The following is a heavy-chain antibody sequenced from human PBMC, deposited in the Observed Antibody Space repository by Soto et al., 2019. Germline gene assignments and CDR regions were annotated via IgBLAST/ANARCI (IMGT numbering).Heavy chain of an antibody. V-gene: IGHV1-18*01. CDR2: ISAYNGNT. CDR3: ARARGVGYCSGGSCDPLGY. D-gene: IGHD2-15*01. J-gene: IGHJ4*02. Sequence: QVQLVQSGAEVKKPGASVKVSCKASGYTFTSYGISWVRQAPGQGLEWMGWISAYNGNTNYAQKLQGRVTMTTDTATSTAYRELRSLRSDDTAEYYCARARGVGYCSGGSCDPLGYWGQGTLVTVSS. CDR1: GYTFTSYG.